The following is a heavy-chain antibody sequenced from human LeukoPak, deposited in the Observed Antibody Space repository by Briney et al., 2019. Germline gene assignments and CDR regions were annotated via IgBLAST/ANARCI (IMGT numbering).Heavy chain of an antibody. CDR3: TRGEKWELHGFDF. D-gene: IGHD1-26*01. J-gene: IGHJ3*01. V-gene: IGHV4-34*01. Sequence: PSETLSPTCAVYGGSFSGYYWSWIRQTPGKGLEWIGEINYSGSTDYNSSLKSRVTISVDTSKNQFSLKLSSVTAADTAVYYCTRGEKWELHGFDFWSQGTMVTVSS. CDR2: INYSGST. CDR1: GGSFSGYY.